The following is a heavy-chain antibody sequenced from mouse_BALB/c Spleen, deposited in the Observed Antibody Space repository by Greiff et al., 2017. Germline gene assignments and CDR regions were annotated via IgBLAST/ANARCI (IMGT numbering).Heavy chain of an antibody. CDR2: IYPGDGDT. D-gene: IGHD1-2*01. CDR3: ARSGRYGYYFDD. J-gene: IGHJ2*01. CDR1: GYTFTSYY. V-gene: IGHV1S56*01. Sequence: QVQLQQSGPELVKPGASVRISCKASGYTFTSYYIHWVKQRPGQGLEWIGQIYPGDGDTNYNGKFKGKATLTADKSSSTAYMQLSSLTSEDSAVYFCARSGRYGYYFDDWGQGTTLTVSS.